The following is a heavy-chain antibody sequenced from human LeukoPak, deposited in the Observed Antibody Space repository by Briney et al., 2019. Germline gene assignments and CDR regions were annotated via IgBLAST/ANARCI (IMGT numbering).Heavy chain of an antibody. CDR2: VSPNSANT. J-gene: IGHJ4*02. D-gene: IGHD3-22*01. CDR3: AVKLSSGGY. CDR1: GYTFTSYD. V-gene: IGHV1-8*01. Sequence: ASVKVSCKASGYTFTSYDVNWVRQATGQGLEWMGWVSPNSANTAYAQKFQGRVTMTRNTSISTAYMELSSLRSEDTAVYYCAVKLSSGGYWGQGTLVTVSS.